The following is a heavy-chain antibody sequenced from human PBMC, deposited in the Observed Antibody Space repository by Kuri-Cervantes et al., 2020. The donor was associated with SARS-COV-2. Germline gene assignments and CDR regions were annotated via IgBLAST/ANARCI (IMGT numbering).Heavy chain of an antibody. CDR2: ISSSSSYI. CDR1: GFTFSSYE. CDR3: ASGQGYCSGGSCYGSYWYFDL. V-gene: IGHV3-21*01. J-gene: IGHJ2*01. D-gene: IGHD2-15*01. Sequence: ETLSLTCAASGFTFSSYETNWVRQAPGKGLEWVSSISSSSSYIYYADSVKGRFTISRDNAKNSLHLQMNSLRAEDTAVYYCASGQGYCSGGSCYGSYWYFDLWGRGTLVTVSS.